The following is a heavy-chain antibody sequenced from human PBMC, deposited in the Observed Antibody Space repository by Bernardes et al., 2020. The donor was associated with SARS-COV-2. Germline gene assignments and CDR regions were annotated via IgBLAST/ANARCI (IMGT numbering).Heavy chain of an antibody. D-gene: IGHD6-25*01. CDR1: GLALAYSY. J-gene: IGHJ3*01. V-gene: IGHV1-46*01. CDR2: IDPIDGRT. Sequence: ASKEVGWEASGLALAYSYMHWVRQAPGQGLVWMVRIDPIDGRTNNPQKFQDSVTMTSDTSTSGVYMELVILTSEDTALYCCARGGGGAASIDVWGQGTLVTVSA. CDR3: ARGGGGAASIDV.